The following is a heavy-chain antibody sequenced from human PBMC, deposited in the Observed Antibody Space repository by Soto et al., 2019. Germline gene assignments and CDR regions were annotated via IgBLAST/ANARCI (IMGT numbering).Heavy chain of an antibody. D-gene: IGHD1-26*01. J-gene: IGHJ4*02. CDR3: SKGGGSYPFHY. CDR1: VFTFSNAW. CDR2: IKTKTDGGTT. V-gene: IGHV3-15*01. Sequence: GGSLRLSCAASVFTFSNAWMNWVRQAPGKGLEWVGRIKTKTDGGTTDYAAPVKGRFTISRDDSKNTLYLQMDSLKTEDTAVYYCSKGGGSYPFHYWGQGALVTVPQ.